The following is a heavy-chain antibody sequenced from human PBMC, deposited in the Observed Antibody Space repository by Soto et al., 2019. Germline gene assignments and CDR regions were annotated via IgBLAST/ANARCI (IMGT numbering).Heavy chain of an antibody. CDR3: ARQGLTSATLDI. J-gene: IGHJ4*02. CDR2: VYYSGSP. Sequence: SETLSLTCTVSGDSISSGSYYWSWIRQPPGKGLEWIAYVYYSGSPNYNPSLKSRVTMSVDTSKNQFSLNVVSVTAADTAIYYCARQGLTSATLDIWGQGILVTVSS. V-gene: IGHV4-61*01. CDR1: GDSISSGSYY. D-gene: IGHD2-15*01.